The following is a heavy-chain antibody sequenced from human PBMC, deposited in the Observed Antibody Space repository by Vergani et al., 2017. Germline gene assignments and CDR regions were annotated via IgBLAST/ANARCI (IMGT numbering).Heavy chain of an antibody. CDR1: GGSISSSSYY. CDR3: ARRGSMVRGVISNWWFDP. CDR2: INHSGST. V-gene: IGHV4-39*07. D-gene: IGHD3-10*01. J-gene: IGHJ5*02. Sequence: QLQLQESGPGLVKPSETLSLTCTVSGGSISSSSYYWSWIRQPPGKGLEWIGEINHSGSTNYNPSLKSRVTISVDTSKNQFSLKLSSVTAADTAVYYCARRGSMVRGVISNWWFDPWGQGTLVTVSS.